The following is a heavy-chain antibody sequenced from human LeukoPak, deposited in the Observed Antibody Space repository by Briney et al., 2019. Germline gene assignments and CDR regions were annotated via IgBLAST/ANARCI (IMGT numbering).Heavy chain of an antibody. CDR1: GGTFSSYA. CDR3: ARAPYSSSWYINYMDV. CDR2: IIPIFGTV. J-gene: IGHJ6*03. D-gene: IGHD6-13*01. Sequence: PGASVKVSCKASGGTFSSYAISWVRQAPGQGLEWMGGIIPIFGTVNHAQKFQGRVTITADESASTAYMELSSLRSEDMAVYYCARAPYSSSWYINYMDVWGKGTTVTVSS. V-gene: IGHV1-69*13.